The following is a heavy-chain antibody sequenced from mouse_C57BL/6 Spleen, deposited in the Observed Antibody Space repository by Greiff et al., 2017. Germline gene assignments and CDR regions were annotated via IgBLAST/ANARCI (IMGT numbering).Heavy chain of an antibody. V-gene: IGHV1-64*01. CDR3: ARGEIDYYGGFAY. CDR1: GYTFTSYW. CDR2: IHPNSGST. J-gene: IGHJ3*01. D-gene: IGHD1-1*01. Sequence: QVQLQQSGAELVKPGASVKLSCKASGYTFTSYWMHWVKQRPGQGLEWIGMIHPNSGSTNYNEKLKSKATLTVDKSSSTAYMQLSSLTSEDSAVYYCARGEIDYYGGFAYWGQGTLVTVSA.